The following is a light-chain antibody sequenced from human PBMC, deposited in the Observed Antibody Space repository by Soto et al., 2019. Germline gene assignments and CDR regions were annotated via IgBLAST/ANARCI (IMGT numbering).Light chain of an antibody. CDR3: QQYNTWPQYT. CDR1: QSVDSN. CDR2: GAS. J-gene: IGKJ2*01. Sequence: EIVMTQSPATLSVSPGERATLSCRASQSVDSNLAWYQQKPGQAPRLLIYGASNRATGIPARFSGSGSGTEFTLTISSLQSEDFAVYYCQQYNTWPQYTFGQGTKLEIK. V-gene: IGKV3-15*01.